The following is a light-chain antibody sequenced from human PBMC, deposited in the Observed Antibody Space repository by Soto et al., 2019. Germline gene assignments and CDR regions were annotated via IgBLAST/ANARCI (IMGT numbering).Light chain of an antibody. Sequence: DIQVTQSPSSLSASVGDRVTITCRASQNMDRDLNWYQQKPGKAPKLLIFAASSWQRGVPARFSGSGSGTDFTLTISSLQPDDFGTYYCQQSYSRVFTFGPGTKVDF. V-gene: IGKV1-39*01. J-gene: IGKJ3*01. CDR3: QQSYSRVFT. CDR2: AAS. CDR1: QNMDRD.